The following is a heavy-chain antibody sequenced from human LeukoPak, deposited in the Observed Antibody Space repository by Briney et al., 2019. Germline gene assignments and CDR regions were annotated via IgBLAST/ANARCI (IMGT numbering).Heavy chain of an antibody. J-gene: IGHJ4*02. CDR1: GFTFSTYY. V-gene: IGHV3-7*01. D-gene: IGHD6-19*01. CDR3: AAQRAVGFDY. Sequence: GGSLRLSCAASGFTFSTYYMTWVRQAPGKGLEWVANIKQDGSQKYYVDSVQGRFTISRDNAKNSLYQQMNSLRAEDTAVYYCAAQRAVGFDYWGQGTLVTVSS. CDR2: IKQDGSQK.